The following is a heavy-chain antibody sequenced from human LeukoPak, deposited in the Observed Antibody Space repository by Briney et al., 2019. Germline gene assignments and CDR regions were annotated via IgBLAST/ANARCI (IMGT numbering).Heavy chain of an antibody. Sequence: GGSLRLYCAASGFTFSSYAMSWVRQAPGKGLEWVSAISSSGGSTYYADSVKGRFTISRDNSKNTLYLQMNSLRAEDAAVYYCAKDYRYCSSTSCLNYFDYWGQGTLVTVSS. D-gene: IGHD2-2*01. CDR3: AKDYRYCSSTSCLNYFDY. J-gene: IGHJ4*02. CDR1: GFTFSSYA. CDR2: ISSSGGST. V-gene: IGHV3-23*01.